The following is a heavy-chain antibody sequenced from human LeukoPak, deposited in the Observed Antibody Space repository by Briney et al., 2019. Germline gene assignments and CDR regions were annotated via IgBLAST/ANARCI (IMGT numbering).Heavy chain of an antibody. J-gene: IGHJ4*02. CDR3: ARGHHTPHSSSDEYCFDY. V-gene: IGHV4-34*01. Sequence: SETLSLTCAVYGGSFSGYYWSWIRQPPGKGLEWIGEINHSGSTNYNPSLKSRVTISVDTSKNQFSLKLSSVTAADTAVYYCARGHHTPHSSSDEYCFDYWGQGTLVTVSS. CDR1: GGSFSGYY. D-gene: IGHD6-13*01. CDR2: INHSGST.